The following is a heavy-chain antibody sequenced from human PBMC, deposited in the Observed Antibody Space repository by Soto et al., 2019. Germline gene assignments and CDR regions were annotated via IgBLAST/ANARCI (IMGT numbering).Heavy chain of an antibody. CDR1: GFTFSSYE. J-gene: IGHJ6*02. CDR2: ISVGGTI. V-gene: IGHV3-48*03. Sequence: EVQLVESGGGLVQPGGSLRLSCAASGFTFSSYEMNWVRQAPGKGLEWVSYISVGGTIYYADSVKGRFTISRDNAKNSLSLQMNSLSAEDRAVYYCAREAPSANFWIGYPYGMDVWGQGTIVTVSS. CDR3: AREAPSANFWIGYPYGMDV. D-gene: IGHD3-3*01.